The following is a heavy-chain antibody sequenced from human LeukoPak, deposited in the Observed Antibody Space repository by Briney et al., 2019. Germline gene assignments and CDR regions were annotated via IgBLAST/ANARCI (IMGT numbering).Heavy chain of an antibody. V-gene: IGHV3-7*01. CDR3: AKDRFGSFYYFDY. D-gene: IGHD3-3*01. J-gene: IGHJ4*02. Sequence: GGSLRLSCAASGFTFSSYWMSWVRQAPGKGLEWVANIKQDGSEKYYVDSVKGRFTISRDNSKNTLYLQMNSLRAEDTAVYYCAKDRFGSFYYFDYWGQGNLVTVSS. CDR1: GFTFSSYW. CDR2: IKQDGSEK.